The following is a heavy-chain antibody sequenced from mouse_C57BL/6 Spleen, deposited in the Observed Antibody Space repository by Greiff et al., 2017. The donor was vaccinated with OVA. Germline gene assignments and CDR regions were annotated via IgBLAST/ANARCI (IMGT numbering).Heavy chain of an antibody. D-gene: IGHD1-1*01. V-gene: IGHV1-81*01. CDR1: GYTFTSYG. CDR2: IYPRSGNT. Sequence: VQLQESGAELARPGASVKLSCKASGYTFTSYGISWVKQRTGQGLEWIGEIYPRSGNTYYNEKFKGKATLTADKSSSTAYMELRSLTSEDSAVYFCARVDGSSYDYFDYWGQGTTLTVSS. J-gene: IGHJ2*01. CDR3: ARVDGSSYDYFDY.